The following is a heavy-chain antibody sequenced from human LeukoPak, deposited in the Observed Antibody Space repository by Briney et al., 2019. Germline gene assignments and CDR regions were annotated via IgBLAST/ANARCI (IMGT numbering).Heavy chain of an antibody. J-gene: IGHJ4*02. Sequence: QPGRSLRLSCAASGFTFSNHGLHWVRQAPGKGLEWVAVISFDGSNTYYADSVKGRFTISRDNSKNTLSLQMDSLRAEDTAVYYCTKEPSEYVSGWYFRYWGQGTLVTVSS. D-gene: IGHD6-19*01. CDR3: TKEPSEYVSGWYFRY. CDR1: GFTFSNHG. CDR2: ISFDGSNT. V-gene: IGHV3-30*18.